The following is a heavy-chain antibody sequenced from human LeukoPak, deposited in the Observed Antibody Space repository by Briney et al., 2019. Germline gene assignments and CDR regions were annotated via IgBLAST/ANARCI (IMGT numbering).Heavy chain of an antibody. J-gene: IGHJ4*02. CDR1: GFTFSRYW. Sequence: GSLRLSCAASGFTFSRYWMSWVRQAPGRGLEWVANIKQDGSEKYYVDSVKGRFTISRDNAKNSLYLQMNSLRAEDTAVFYCARDTVVVVSATSLFDYWGQGTLVTVSS. CDR2: IKQDGSEK. D-gene: IGHD2-15*01. CDR3: ARDTVVVVSATSLFDY. V-gene: IGHV3-7*05.